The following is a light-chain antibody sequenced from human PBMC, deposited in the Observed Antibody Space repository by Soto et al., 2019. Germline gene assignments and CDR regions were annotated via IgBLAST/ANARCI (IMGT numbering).Light chain of an antibody. Sequence: QVSQYPSSLSASVGDRVTIICRASQSISSWLAWYQQKPGKAPKLLIYDASSWESGVSSMCSGSGAGTEFTLTISSLQPDDFATYYCHQYNSYFTWTFDQGTKVDIK. V-gene: IGKV1-5*02. CDR2: DAS. CDR1: QSISSW. J-gene: IGKJ1*01. CDR3: HQYNSYFTWT.